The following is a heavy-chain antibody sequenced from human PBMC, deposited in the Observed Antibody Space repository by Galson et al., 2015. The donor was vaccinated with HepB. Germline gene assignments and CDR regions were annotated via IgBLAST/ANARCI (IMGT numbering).Heavy chain of an antibody. J-gene: IGHJ6*02. Sequence: LRLSCAASGFTFKVYAMSWVRQAAGKGLEWVSTISNAGGRNTFYADSVKGRFTISRGNSRNTMYLQMNSLRAEDTAVYYCAKQSPDGMDVWGPGTTVTLSS. CDR2: ISNAGGRNT. CDR3: AKQSPDGMDV. V-gene: IGHV3-23*01. CDR1: GFTFKVYA.